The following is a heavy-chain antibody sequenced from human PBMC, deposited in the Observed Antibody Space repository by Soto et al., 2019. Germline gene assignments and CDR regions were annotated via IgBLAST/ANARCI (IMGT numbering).Heavy chain of an antibody. CDR3: TTMRSAWSEPFDY. CDR2: INHSGST. Sequence: SETLSLTCAVYGGSFSGYYWSWIRQPPGKGLEWIGEINHSGSTNYNPSRKSRVTISVDTSKNQFSVKLSSVTAADTAVYYCTTMRSAWSEPFDYWGQGTLVTVSS. D-gene: IGHD1-1*01. V-gene: IGHV4-34*03. J-gene: IGHJ4*02. CDR1: GGSFSGYY.